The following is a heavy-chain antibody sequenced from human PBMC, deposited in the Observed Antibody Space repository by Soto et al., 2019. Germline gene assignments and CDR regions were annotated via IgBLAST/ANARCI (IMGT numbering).Heavy chain of an antibody. CDR1: GYTFTXYG. CDR2: ISAYNGNT. Sequence: ASVKVSCKASGYTFTXYGXIWVRQAPGQGLEWMGWISAYNGNTNYAQKLQGRVTMTTDTSTSTAYMELRSLRSDDTAVYYCAREWFGELLNYYYYGMDVWGQGTTVTVSS. CDR3: AREWFGELLNYYYYGMDV. V-gene: IGHV1-18*01. J-gene: IGHJ6*02. D-gene: IGHD3-10*01.